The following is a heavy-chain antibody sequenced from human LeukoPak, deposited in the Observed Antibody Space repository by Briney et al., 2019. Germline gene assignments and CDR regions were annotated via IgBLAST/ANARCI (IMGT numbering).Heavy chain of an antibody. V-gene: IGHV3-23*01. CDR2: ISGSGGTA. CDR3: AKSSGYSDYAWFDS. Sequence: AGGSLRLSCAASGFTFSSYAMHWVRQAPGKGLEWVSLISGSGGTAYYADSVKGRFTISRDKSKNTVFLQMNSLRDDDTALYFCAKSSGYSDYAWFDSWGQGTLVTVSS. CDR1: GFTFSSYA. J-gene: IGHJ5*01. D-gene: IGHD4-17*01.